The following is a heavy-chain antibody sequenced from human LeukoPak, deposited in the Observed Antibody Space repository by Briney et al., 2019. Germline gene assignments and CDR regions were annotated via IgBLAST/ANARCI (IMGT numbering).Heavy chain of an antibody. CDR1: GFIFDDYA. D-gene: IGHD3-16*01. V-gene: IGHV3-9*01. J-gene: IGHJ4*02. Sequence: GGSLRLSCAASGFIFDDYAMHWVRQAPGKGLEWVTGITWNSDTIYYADSVKGRFTISRDNAKNSLYLQMNSLRAEDTAVYYCASGLELRLGEFLDYWGQGTLVTVSS. CDR3: ASGLELRLGEFLDY. CDR2: ITWNSDTI.